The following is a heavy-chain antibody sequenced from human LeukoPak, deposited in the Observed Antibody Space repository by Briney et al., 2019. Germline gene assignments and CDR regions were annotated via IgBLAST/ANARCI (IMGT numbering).Heavy chain of an antibody. CDR3: ARGLFTGNDY. J-gene: IGHJ4*02. CDR2: IIPIFGTA. Sequence: ASVKVSCKASGGTFSSYAISWVRQAPGRGLEWMGRIIPIFGTANYAQKFQGRVTITTDESTSTAYMELSSLRSEDTAVYYCARGLFTGNDYWGQGTLVTVSS. CDR1: GGTFSSYA. V-gene: IGHV1-69*05. D-gene: IGHD2-8*02.